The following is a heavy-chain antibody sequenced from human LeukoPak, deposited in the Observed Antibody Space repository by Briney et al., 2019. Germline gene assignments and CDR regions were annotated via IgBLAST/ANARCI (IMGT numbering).Heavy chain of an antibody. CDR1: GASITRGGYY. CDR2: IYHSGST. J-gene: IGHJ4*02. V-gene: IGHV4-31*03. Sequence: SETLSLTCTVSGASITRGGYYWSWVRQHPGKGPEWIGHIYHSGSTYYNASLRSRLTISVDTSKNQFSLNLSSLTAADAAVYYCARQRSSGLRVEDYWGQGTLVTVSS. D-gene: IGHD6-19*01. CDR3: ARQRSSGLRVEDY.